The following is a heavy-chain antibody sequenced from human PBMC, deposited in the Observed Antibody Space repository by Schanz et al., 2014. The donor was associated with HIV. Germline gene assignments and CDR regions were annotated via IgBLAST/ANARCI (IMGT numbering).Heavy chain of an antibody. Sequence: QAQLVQSGAEVKKPGASVKASCKASGYSFTGYYIHWVRQAPGQGLEWMGWLNTNIGATDYAPKFQGRVTLTGDTSTGTAYMEMRRLRSGDTAVYFCARAAFSSEYYYGMDVWGQGTTVTVSS. CDR2: LNTNIGAT. CDR1: GYSFTGYY. J-gene: IGHJ6*02. CDR3: ARAAFSSEYYYGMDV. D-gene: IGHD3-3*02. V-gene: IGHV1-2*02.